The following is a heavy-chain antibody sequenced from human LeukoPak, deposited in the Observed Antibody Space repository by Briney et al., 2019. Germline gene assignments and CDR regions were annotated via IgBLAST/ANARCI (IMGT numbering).Heavy chain of an antibody. V-gene: IGHV4-38-2*01. J-gene: IGHJ3*02. D-gene: IGHD2-15*01. CDR3: ARQNIVVVVAATPGAFDI. Sequence: SETLSLTCDVSGYSIRSGYYWGWIRQPPGKGLEWIGSLYHSGSAYYSPSLKSRVTISLDTSNNEPSLRLSSVTAADTAIYYCARQNIVVVVAATPGAFDIWGQGTLVTVSS. CDR1: GYSIRSGYY. CDR2: LYHSGSA.